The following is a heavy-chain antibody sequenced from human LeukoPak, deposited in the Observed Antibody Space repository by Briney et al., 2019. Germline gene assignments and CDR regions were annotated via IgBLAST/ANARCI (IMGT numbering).Heavy chain of an antibody. J-gene: IGHJ6*03. CDR3: ARDGAPHYYYYYYMDV. V-gene: IGHV3-48*01. Sequence: GGSLRLSCAASGFTFSSYSMNWVRQAPGKGLEWVSYISSSSSTIYYADSVKGRFTISRDNAKNSLYLQMNSLRAEDTAVYYCARDGAPHYYYYYYMDVWGKGTTVTVSS. D-gene: IGHD3-16*01. CDR2: ISSSSSTI. CDR1: GFTFSSYS.